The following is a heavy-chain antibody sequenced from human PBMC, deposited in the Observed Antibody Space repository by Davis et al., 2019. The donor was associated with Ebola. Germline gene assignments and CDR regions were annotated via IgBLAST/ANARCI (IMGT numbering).Heavy chain of an antibody. J-gene: IGHJ5*02. D-gene: IGHD2-15*01. V-gene: IGHV3-15*07. CDR2: IKSKTDGGTT. CDR1: GFTFSNAW. Sequence: GGSLRLSCAASGFTFSNAWMNWVRQAPGKGLEWVGRIKSKTDGGTTDYAAPVKGRFTISRDDSKNTLYLQMNSLKTEDTAVYYCTTEENCSGGSCYHENWFDPWGQGTLVTVSS. CDR3: TTEENCSGGSCYHENWFDP.